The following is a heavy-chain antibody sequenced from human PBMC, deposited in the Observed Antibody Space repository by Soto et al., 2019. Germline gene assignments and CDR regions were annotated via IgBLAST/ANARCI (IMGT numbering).Heavy chain of an antibody. CDR1: EFTFSSYS. CDR2: ICSRSQTI. J-gene: IGHJ4*02. CDR3: AREDIMGTRSFDY. V-gene: IGHV3-48*02. D-gene: IGHD1-26*01. Sequence: PGGSLRLSCGVSEFTFSSYSMNWVRQAPGKGLEWLSYICSRSQTIFYADSVKGRFTISRDNAKNSLYLQMNSLRDEDTAVYFCAREDIMGTRSFDYWGQGTLVTVYS.